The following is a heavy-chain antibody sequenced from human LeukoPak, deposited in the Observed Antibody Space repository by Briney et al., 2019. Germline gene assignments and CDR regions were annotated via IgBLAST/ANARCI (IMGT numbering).Heavy chain of an antibody. V-gene: IGHV3-64D*06. CDR3: VKDLNGTWSFDY. Sequence: GGSLRLSCSASGFTCSAYFMHWVRPAPGKGLDYVSSISSNEYDTYYADSVKGRFTISRDNSKNTLFLQMSSLRAEDTAVYYCVKDLNGTWSFDYWGQGTLVTVSS. CDR2: ISSNEYDT. D-gene: IGHD2-8*01. CDR1: GFTCSAYF. J-gene: IGHJ4*02.